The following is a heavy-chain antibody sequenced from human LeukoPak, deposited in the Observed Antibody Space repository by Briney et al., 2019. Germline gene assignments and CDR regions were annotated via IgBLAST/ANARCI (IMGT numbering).Heavy chain of an antibody. Sequence: SETLSLTCTVSGGSISSYYWSWIRQPPGKGLEWIGYIYYSGSTNYNPSLKSRVTTSVDTSKNQFSLKLSSVTAADTAVYYCARAIGSNFWSGYYYYYMDVWGKGTTVTVSS. CDR2: IYYSGST. J-gene: IGHJ6*03. V-gene: IGHV4-59*01. D-gene: IGHD3-3*01. CDR1: GGSISSYY. CDR3: ARAIGSNFWSGYYYYYMDV.